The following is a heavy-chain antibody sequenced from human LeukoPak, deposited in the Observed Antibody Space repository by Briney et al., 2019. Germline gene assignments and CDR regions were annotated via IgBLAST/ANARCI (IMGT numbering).Heavy chain of an antibody. Sequence: GGSLRLSCEGSGFTFSSYSMNWVRQAPGKGLEWVSHICSTSTTIHYADSVKGRFTISRDNAKNSLYLQMHSLRPEDTAVYYCTRDSSDGRTYSEPDYWGQGTLVTVSS. J-gene: IGHJ4*02. CDR2: ICSTSTTI. CDR1: GFTFSSYS. V-gene: IGHV3-48*04. CDR3: TRDSSDGRTYSEPDY. D-gene: IGHD3-10*01.